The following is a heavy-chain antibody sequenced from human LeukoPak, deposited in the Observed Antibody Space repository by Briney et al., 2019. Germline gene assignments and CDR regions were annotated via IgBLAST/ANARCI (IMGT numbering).Heavy chain of an antibody. CDR3: ARDVVVVPAAIHYGMDV. J-gene: IGHJ6*02. CDR2: INHSGRT. Sequence: SETLSLTCAVYGGSFSNYFWGWIRQPPGKGLEWIGEINHSGRTYYNPSLKSRVTISVDMSKNQFSLNLSSVTAADTAVYYCARDVVVVPAAIHYGMDVWGQGTMVTVSS. V-gene: IGHV4-34*01. CDR1: GGSFSNYF. D-gene: IGHD2-2*01.